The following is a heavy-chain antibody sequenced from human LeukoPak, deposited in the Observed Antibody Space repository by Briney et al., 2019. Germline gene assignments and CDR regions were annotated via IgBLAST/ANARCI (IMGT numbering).Heavy chain of an antibody. J-gene: IGHJ5*02. V-gene: IGHV3-23*01. Sequence: GGSLRLSCAASGFTFSDHAMSWVRQAPAKGLEWVSSINGNGGGSYYIDSVKGRFTVSRDNSENALYLQMNSLRAEDTAVYYCARDNVVGLFDPWGQGTLVTVSS. CDR2: INGNGGGS. D-gene: IGHD2-15*01. CDR1: GFTFSDHA. CDR3: ARDNVVGLFDP.